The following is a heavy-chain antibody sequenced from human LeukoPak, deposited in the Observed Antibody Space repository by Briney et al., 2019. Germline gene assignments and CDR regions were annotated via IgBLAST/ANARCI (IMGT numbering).Heavy chain of an antibody. J-gene: IGHJ4*02. V-gene: IGHV5-51*01. CDR1: GYSFTSYW. CDR2: IYPGDSDT. CDR3: ARRGHSSSWYSDY. Sequence: GESLKISCKGSGYSFTSYWIGWVRQMPGKGLEWLGIIYPGDSDTRYSPSFRGQVTISADKSISTAYLQWSSLKASDTAMYYCARRGHSSSWYSDYWGQGTLVTVSS. D-gene: IGHD6-13*01.